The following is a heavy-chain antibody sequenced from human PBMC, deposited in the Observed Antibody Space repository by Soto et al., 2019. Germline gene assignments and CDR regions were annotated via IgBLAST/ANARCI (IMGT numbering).Heavy chain of an antibody. Sequence: EVQLLESGGGLVQPGGSLRLSCATSGFTFSSYVMSCVRQAPGRGLECVSTISGSGGSTHYADSARGRFTVSRDNSKNPMRLQINSLGAEDTAIYYCAQAGEDYGDYVDYYFGMDVWVQGTTVTVSS. CDR1: GFTFSSYV. D-gene: IGHD4-17*01. CDR2: ISGSGGST. J-gene: IGHJ6*01. V-gene: IGHV3-23*01. CDR3: AQAGEDYGDYVDYYFGMDV.